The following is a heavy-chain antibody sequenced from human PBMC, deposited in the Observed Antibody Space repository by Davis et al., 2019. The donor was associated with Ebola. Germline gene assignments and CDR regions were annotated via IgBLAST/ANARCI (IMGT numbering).Heavy chain of an antibody. CDR3: ATQIVGALNY. CDR1: GFTFSSYW. V-gene: IGHV3-7*01. CDR2: IKQDGSEK. Sequence: PSETLSLTCAASGFTFSSYWMSWVRQAPGKGLEWVANIKQDGSEKYYVDSVKGRFTISRDNAKNSLYLQMNSLRAEDTAVYYCATQIVGALNYWGQGTLVTVSS. D-gene: IGHD1-26*01. J-gene: IGHJ4*02.